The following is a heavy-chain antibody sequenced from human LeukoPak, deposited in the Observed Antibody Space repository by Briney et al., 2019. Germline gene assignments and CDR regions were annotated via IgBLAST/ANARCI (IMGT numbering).Heavy chain of an antibody. CDR2: IIPRLGTT. V-gene: IGHV1-69*05. CDR1: GGTSNSYA. Sequence: SVKVSCKASGGTSNSYAINWVRQAPGQGLEWMGGIIPRLGTTKYIEKFQGRITITTDESTTTAYMELTSLRSEDTAVYYCAADGTDWGQGTLVTVSS. CDR3: AADGTD. J-gene: IGHJ4*02.